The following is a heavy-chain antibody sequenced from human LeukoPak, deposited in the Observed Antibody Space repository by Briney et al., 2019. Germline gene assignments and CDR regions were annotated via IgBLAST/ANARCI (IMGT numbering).Heavy chain of an antibody. J-gene: IGHJ3*02. V-gene: IGHV3-21*01. Sequence: PGGPLRLSCAASGFTFRSYEMNWVRQAPGKGLEWVSSISSGSSYIYCADSVKGRFTISRDNAKNSLYLQMNSLRAEDTAVYYCAVNDAFDIWGQGTMVTVSS. CDR3: AVNDAFDI. CDR1: GFTFRSYE. CDR2: ISSGSSYI.